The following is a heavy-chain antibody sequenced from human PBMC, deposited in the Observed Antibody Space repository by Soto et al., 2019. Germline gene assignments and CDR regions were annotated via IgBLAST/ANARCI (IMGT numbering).Heavy chain of an antibody. CDR3: ARHPVGQQCLAGAFDI. D-gene: IGHD6-19*01. J-gene: IGHJ3*02. CDR1: GYSFTSYW. Sequence: PGESLKISCKGSGYSFTSYWIGWVRQMPGKGLEWMGIIYPGDSDTRYSPSFQGQVTISADKSISTAYLQWSSLKASDTAMYYCARHPVGQQCLAGAFDIWGQGTMVTVS. CDR2: IYPGDSDT. V-gene: IGHV5-51*01.